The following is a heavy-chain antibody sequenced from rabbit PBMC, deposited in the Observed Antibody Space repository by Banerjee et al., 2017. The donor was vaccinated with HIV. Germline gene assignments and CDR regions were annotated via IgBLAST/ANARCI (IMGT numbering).Heavy chain of an antibody. D-gene: IGHD5-1*01. Sequence: QEQLVEAGGVLVKPEGSLTLNCTASGFSFRSGYYMCWVRQAPGKGPEWIACIDSGDGNTYYASCAKGLFTISRTASTTVTLQMTSLTAADTATYFGARNDVNAFDPWGQGTLVTVS. CDR2: IDSGDGNT. CDR1: GFSFRSGYY. V-gene: IGHV1S45*01. J-gene: IGHJ2*01. CDR3: ARNDVNAFDP.